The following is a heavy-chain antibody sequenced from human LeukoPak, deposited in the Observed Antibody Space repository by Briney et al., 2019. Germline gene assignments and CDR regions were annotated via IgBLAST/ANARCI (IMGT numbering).Heavy chain of an antibody. D-gene: IGHD3-10*01. V-gene: IGHV3-30-3*01. CDR2: ISYDGSNK. J-gene: IGHJ5*02. CDR1: GFTFSSYA. Sequence: GGSLRLSCAASGFTFSSYAMHWVRQAPGKGLEWVAVISYDGSNKYYADSVKGRFTISRDNSKNTLYLQMNSLRAEDTAVYYCARGGNGFDPRGQGTLVTVSS. CDR3: ARGGNGFDP.